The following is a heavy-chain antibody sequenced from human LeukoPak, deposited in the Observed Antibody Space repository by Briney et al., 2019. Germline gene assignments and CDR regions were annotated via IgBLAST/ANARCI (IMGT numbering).Heavy chain of an antibody. J-gene: IGHJ4*02. V-gene: IGHV3-30*02. CDR2: IRYDGSNK. Sequence: PGGSLRLSCAASGFTFSSYGMHWVRRAPGKGLEWVAFIRYDGSNKYYADSVKGRFTISRDNSKNTLYLQMNSLRAEDTAVYYCAKGVTTRRWLPRDYFDYWGQGTLVTASS. CDR3: AKGVTTRRWLPRDYFDY. D-gene: IGHD5-18*01. CDR1: GFTFSSYG.